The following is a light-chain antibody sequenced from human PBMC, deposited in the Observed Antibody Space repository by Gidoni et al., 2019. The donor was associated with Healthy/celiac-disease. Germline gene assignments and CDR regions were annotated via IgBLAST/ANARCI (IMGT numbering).Light chain of an antibody. CDR2: GAS. J-gene: IGKJ3*01. CDR3: QQYNSWRVT. Sequence: EIVMTQSPATLSVSPGERATLSCRASQSVSSNLAWSQQKPGQAPRLLIYGASTRPASIPARFSGSGSGTEFTLTISSLQSEDFAVYYCQQYNSWRVTFGPGTKVDIK. V-gene: IGKV3-15*01. CDR1: QSVSSN.